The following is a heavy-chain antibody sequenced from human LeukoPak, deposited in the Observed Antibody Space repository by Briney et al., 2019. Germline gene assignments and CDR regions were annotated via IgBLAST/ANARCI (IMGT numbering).Heavy chain of an antibody. Sequence: GGSLRLSCAASGFNFRNNWMHWVRQAPGKGLVWVSRINSDGSSTMYADSVKGRFTISRDNAKNTVYLQMNSLRGEDTAVYYCARDALYCSGNICYGDFYFYMDVWGKGTTVTVSS. CDR2: INSDGSST. V-gene: IGHV3-74*03. J-gene: IGHJ6*03. CDR3: ARDALYCSGNICYGDFYFYMDV. CDR1: GFNFRNNW. D-gene: IGHD2-2*01.